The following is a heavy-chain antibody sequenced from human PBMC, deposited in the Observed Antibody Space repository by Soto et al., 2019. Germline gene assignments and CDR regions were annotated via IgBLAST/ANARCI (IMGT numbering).Heavy chain of an antibody. Sequence: SETLSLTCTVSGGSISSGGYYWSWIRQHPGKGLEWIGYIYYSGSTYYNPSLKSRVTITVDTSKNQVSLKLSSVTAADTAVYYCASLPVFREGYSRGRNAFEIWGQGTMVTVSS. V-gene: IGHV4-31*03. D-gene: IGHD4-4*01. J-gene: IGHJ3*02. CDR1: GGSISSGGYY. CDR3: ASLPVFREGYSRGRNAFEI. CDR2: IYYSGST.